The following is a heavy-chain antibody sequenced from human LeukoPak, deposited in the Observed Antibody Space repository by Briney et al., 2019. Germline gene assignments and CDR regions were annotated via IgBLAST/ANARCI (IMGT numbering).Heavy chain of an antibody. CDR2: ISSSGGTT. CDR3: VRDHDPNAHWYFDL. J-gene: IGHJ2*01. CDR1: GFSFTDYA. V-gene: IGHV3-23*01. Sequence: PGGSLRLSCAASGFSFTDYAMNWVRQAPGKGLEWVSSISSSGGTTNYADSVKGRFTISRDNSKDTLWLQMNSLRAEDTAVYYCVRDHDPNAHWYFDLWGRGTLVAVSS.